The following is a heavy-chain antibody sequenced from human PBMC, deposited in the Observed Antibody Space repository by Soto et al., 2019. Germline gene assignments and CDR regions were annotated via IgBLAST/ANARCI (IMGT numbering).Heavy chain of an antibody. J-gene: IGHJ4*02. D-gene: IGHD3-10*01. Sequence: QVQLQQWGAGLLKPSETLSLSCAVYGGSVSGYYWSWIRQPPGKGLEWIGEINHSGSTNYNPSLKSRVTISVDTSKNQFSLKLSSVTAADTALYYCARGYGRNFHYSGQGTLVTVSS. V-gene: IGHV4-34*01. CDR1: GGSVSGYY. CDR2: INHSGST. CDR3: ARGYGRNFHY.